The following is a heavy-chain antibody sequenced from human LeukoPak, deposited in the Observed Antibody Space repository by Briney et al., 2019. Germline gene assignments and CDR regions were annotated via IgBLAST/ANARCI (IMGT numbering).Heavy chain of an antibody. CDR2: ISGSGGST. D-gene: IGHD6-19*01. CDR3: AKAKPPYSSGWYGDFGY. V-gene: IGHV3-23*01. CDR1: GFTFSSYA. Sequence: GGSLRLSCAASGFTFSSYAMSWVRQAPGKGLEWVSAISGSGGSTYYADSVKGRFTISRDNSKNTLYLQMNSLRAEDTAVYYCAKAKPPYSSGWYGDFGYWGQGTLVTVSS. J-gene: IGHJ4*02.